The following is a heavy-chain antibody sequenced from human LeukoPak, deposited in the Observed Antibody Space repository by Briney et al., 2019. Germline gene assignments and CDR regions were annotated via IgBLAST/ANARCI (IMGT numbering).Heavy chain of an antibody. CDR1: GYTFTKYE. CDR2: MNPESGDT. V-gene: IGHV1-8*01. J-gene: IGHJ4*02. CDR3: ARGLGSYDSSELTWPMISF. Sequence: ASVTVSCKASGYTFTKYEINWVRQAAGHGLEGMGWMNPESGDTAFAQRFQGRITMTRSTSITTAYMELSGLTSEDTAVYYCARGLGSYDSSELTWPMISFWGQGTQVTVSS. D-gene: IGHD3-22*01.